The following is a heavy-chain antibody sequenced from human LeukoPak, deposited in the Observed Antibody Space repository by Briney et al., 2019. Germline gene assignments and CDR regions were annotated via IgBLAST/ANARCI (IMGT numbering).Heavy chain of an antibody. J-gene: IGHJ4*02. D-gene: IGHD3-16*02. CDR2: IFGNGGGR. CDR1: GFSFSTYA. Sequence: AGGSLRLSCTASGFSFSTYAMNWVRQAPGKGLEWVSVIFGNGGGRDYADSVKGRFTISRDNSKSTLYLQMNSLRAEDTAVYYCAKDRTPDDRYEVDYWGRGTLVTVSS. V-gene: IGHV3-23*01. CDR3: AKDRTPDDRYEVDY.